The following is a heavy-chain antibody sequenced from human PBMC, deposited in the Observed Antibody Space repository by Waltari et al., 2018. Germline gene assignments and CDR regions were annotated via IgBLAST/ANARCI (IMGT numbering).Heavy chain of an antibody. CDR1: GGSISSSSYY. V-gene: IGHV4-39*01. D-gene: IGHD1-1*01. CDR3: ARMEPILMEDY. J-gene: IGHJ4*02. CDR2: IYYSGST. Sequence: QLQLQESGPGLVKPSETLSLTCTVPGGSISSSSYYWGWIRQPPGKGLEWIGSIYYSGSTYYNPSLKSRVTISVDTSKNQFSLKLSSVTAADTAVYYCARMEPILMEDYWGQGTLVTVSS.